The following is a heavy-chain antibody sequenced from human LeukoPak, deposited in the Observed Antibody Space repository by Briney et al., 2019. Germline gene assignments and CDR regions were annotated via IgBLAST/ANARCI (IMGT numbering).Heavy chain of an antibody. CDR3: ARVPVGDYCSSTSCYYYYYGMDV. CDR1: GFTFSSYE. J-gene: IGHJ6*02. V-gene: IGHV3-48*03. CDR2: ISHSGSPI. D-gene: IGHD2-2*01. Sequence: GGPVRLSCAASGFTFSSYEMHWVRQAPGKGLEWVSYISHSGSPIHYADSVKGRFTISRDNAKNSLYLQMNSLRAEDTAVYYCARVPVGDYCSSTSCYYYYYGMDVWGQGTSASVSS.